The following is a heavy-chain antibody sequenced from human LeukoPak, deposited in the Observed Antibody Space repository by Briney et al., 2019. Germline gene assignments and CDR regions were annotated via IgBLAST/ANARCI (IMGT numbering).Heavy chain of an antibody. Sequence: GASVKVSCKASGYTFTSYYMHWVRQAPGQGLEWMGIINPSGGSTSYAQKFQGRVTMTRDTSISTAYMELSRLRSDDTAVYYCAGEEYYYDSSGYLGYWGQGTLVTVSS. CDR2: INPSGGST. J-gene: IGHJ4*02. CDR3: AGEEYYYDSSGYLGY. CDR1: GYTFTSYY. V-gene: IGHV1-46*01. D-gene: IGHD3-22*01.